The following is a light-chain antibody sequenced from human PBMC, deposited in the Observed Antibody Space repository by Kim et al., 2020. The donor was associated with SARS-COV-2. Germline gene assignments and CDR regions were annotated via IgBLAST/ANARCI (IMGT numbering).Light chain of an antibody. V-gene: IGKV4-1*01. CDR1: QSVLYSSHNRNY. Sequence: ATINCKSSQSVLYSSHNRNYFAWYQQKPRQPPKLLIYWASTREFGVPDRFSGSGSGTDFTLTISSLQAEDVAVYYCQQYYSTPWTFGQGTKVDIK. J-gene: IGKJ1*01. CDR3: QQYYSTPWT. CDR2: WAS.